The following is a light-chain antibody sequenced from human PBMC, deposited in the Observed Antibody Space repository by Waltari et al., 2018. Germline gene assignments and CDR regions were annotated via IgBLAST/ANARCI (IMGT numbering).Light chain of an antibody. CDR2: GAS. Sequence: DIVLTQSPGTMSLSPGESATISCRASQSVRGSRLAWYQQRPGQAPRLLIYGASNRATGIPDRFSGSGSGTDFTLTISRLEPEDFAVYYCLQYGGSPRTFGQGTKVEI. CDR1: QSVRGSR. V-gene: IGKV3-20*01. J-gene: IGKJ1*01. CDR3: LQYGGSPRT.